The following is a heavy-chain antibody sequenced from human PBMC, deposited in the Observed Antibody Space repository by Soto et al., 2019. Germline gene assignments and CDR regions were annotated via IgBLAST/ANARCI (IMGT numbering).Heavy chain of an antibody. Sequence: QITLKESGPTLVKPTQTLTLTCTFSGFSLSTTGVGVGWIRQPPGKALEWRALIYWDDYKRYNPSLKSRLTITKDTSKNQVVRTMTNMDPVDTATYYCVQSRCGGDCLQSYSSHSYYGLDVWGQGTTVTVSS. J-gene: IGHJ6*02. V-gene: IGHV2-5*02. CDR3: VQSRCGGDCLQSYSSHSYYGLDV. CDR2: IYWDDYK. D-gene: IGHD2-21*01. CDR1: GFSLSTTGVG.